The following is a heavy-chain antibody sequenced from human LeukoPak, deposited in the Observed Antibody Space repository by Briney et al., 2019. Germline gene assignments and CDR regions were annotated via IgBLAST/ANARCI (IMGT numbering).Heavy chain of an antibody. D-gene: IGHD2-15*01. CDR2: INPNSGGT. Sequence: GASVKVSCKASGYTFTGYYMHWVRQAPGQGLEWMGWINPNSGGTNYAQKFQGRVTMTRDTSISTAYMELSRLRSDDTAVYYCARYHPDWVVGYYYGMDVWGQGTTVTVSS. CDR1: GYTFTGYY. V-gene: IGHV1-2*02. J-gene: IGHJ6*02. CDR3: ARYHPDWVVGYYYGMDV.